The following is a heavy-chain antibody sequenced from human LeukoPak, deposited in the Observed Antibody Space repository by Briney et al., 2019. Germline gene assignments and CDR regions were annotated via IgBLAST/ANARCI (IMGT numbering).Heavy chain of an antibody. CDR1: GGSISSSSYY. J-gene: IGHJ4*02. Sequence: SETLSLTCTVSGGSISSSSYYWGWIRQPPGKGLEWIGSIYYSGSTYYNPSRKSRVTISVDTSKNQFSLKLSSVTAADTAVYYCARGLRSVVRGVMRENYFDYWGQGTLVTVSS. D-gene: IGHD3-10*01. CDR2: IYYSGST. V-gene: IGHV4-39*01. CDR3: ARGLRSVVRGVMRENYFDY.